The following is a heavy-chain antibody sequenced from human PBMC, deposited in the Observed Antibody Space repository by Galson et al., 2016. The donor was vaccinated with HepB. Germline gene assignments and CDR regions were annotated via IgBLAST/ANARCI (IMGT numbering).Heavy chain of an antibody. CDR1: GGSISSYY. CDR3: ARSKVGDWDWYFDL. V-gene: IGHV4-59*01. J-gene: IGHJ2*01. CDR2: VYYSGST. Sequence: ETLSLTCTVSGGSISSYYWSWVRQPPGRGLEWIGYVYYSGSTNYNPSLKSRVTISVAPSKNQFSLRLTSVTAADTGVYYCARSKVGDWDWYFDLWGRGTLLTVSS. D-gene: IGHD2-21*02.